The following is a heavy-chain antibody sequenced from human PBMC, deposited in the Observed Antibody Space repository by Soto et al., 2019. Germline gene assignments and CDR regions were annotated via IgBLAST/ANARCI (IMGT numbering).Heavy chain of an antibody. V-gene: IGHV4-59*08. CDR1: GGSTSSYY. CDR3: ARTYYRNAFDI. D-gene: IGHD3-10*01. CDR2: IYYSGST. Sequence: PSETLSLTCTVSGGSTSSYYWSWIRQPPGKGLEWIGYIYYSGSTNYNPPFKSRVTISVDTSKNQFSLKLSSVTAADTAVYYCARTYYRNAFDIWGQGTMVTVSS. J-gene: IGHJ3*02.